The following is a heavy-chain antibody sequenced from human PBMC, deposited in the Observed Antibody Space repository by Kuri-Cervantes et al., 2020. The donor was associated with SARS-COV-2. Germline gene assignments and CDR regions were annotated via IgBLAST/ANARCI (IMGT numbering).Heavy chain of an antibody. Sequence: SETLSLTCTVSHEPLYSSSHFWGWIRQSPGKGLEWIGSVFYSGTTYYNPSLQSRVTVSVDLSKNQFSLSLQSVTAADTAVYYCVRDHDYGSRNKFGFWGPGALVTVSS. CDR2: VFYSGTT. D-gene: IGHD6-13*01. CDR3: VRDHDYGSRNKFGF. J-gene: IGHJ4*02. V-gene: IGHV4-39*02. CDR1: HEPLYSSSHF.